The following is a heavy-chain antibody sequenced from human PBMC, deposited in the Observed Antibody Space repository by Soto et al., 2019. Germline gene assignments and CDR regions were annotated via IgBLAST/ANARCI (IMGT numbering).Heavy chain of an antibody. CDR1: GFTFRSYA. V-gene: IGHV3-30-3*01. CDR3: ARDIGDYGGLDY. CDR2: ISYDGTDK. D-gene: IGHD4-17*01. J-gene: IGHJ4*02. Sequence: QVQLVESGGGVVQPGRSLRLSCAASGFTFRSYAMHWVRQTPGKGLEWVAVISYDGTDKYYADSVEGRFSISRDSSKNALYLHMNNLSPEDTAVYCCARDIGDYGGLDYWGQGTLVTVSS.